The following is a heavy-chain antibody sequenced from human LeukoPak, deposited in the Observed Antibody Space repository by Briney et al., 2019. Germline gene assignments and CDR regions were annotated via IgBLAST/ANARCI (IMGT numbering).Heavy chain of an antibody. J-gene: IGHJ4*02. CDR1: GFTFSSCS. CDR2: IKGDGSSI. D-gene: IGHD6-13*01. CDR3: VRGTIAAAGIDY. Sequence: GGSLRLSCAASGFTFSSCSMHWVRQAPGKGLAWVSRIKGDGSSISYADSVKGRFTIFRDNAKNTLFLQMDSLRAEDTAVYYCVRGTIAAAGIDYWGQGTLVTVSS. V-gene: IGHV3-74*01.